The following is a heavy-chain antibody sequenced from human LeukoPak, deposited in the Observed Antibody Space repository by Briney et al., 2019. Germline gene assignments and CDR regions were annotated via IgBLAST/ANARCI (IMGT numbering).Heavy chain of an antibody. J-gene: IGHJ6*03. Sequence: GGSLRLSCAASGFTFSSYWMHWVRQAPGKGLVWVSRINSDGSSTSYADSVKGRFTISGDNAKNTLYLQMNSLRAEDTAVYYCARSESPYYYYYMDVWGKGTTVTVSS. CDR1: GFTFSSYW. CDR2: INSDGSST. CDR3: ARSESPYYYYYMDV. V-gene: IGHV3-74*01.